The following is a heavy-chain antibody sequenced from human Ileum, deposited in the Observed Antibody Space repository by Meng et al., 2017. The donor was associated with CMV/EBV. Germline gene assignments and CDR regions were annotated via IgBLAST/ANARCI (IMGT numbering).Heavy chain of an antibody. CDR2: ISTDTHYI. CDR3: ARGPIVETPSSIPVWFDP. D-gene: IGHD2-2*02. V-gene: IGHV3-21*01. Sequence: GGSLRLSCVASGFAFGSYYMTWIRQAPGKGLEWVSSISTDTHYIYYADSVKGRFAMSRDDAKSSIYLQMDSLRAGDTAVYFCARGPIVETPSSIPVWFDPWGQGTLVTVSS. CDR1: GFAFGSYY. J-gene: IGHJ5*02.